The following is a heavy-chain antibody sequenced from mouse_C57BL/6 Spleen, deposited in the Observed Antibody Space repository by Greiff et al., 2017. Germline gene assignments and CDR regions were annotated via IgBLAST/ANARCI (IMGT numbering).Heavy chain of an antibody. D-gene: IGHD1-1*02. V-gene: IGHV1-69*01. Sequence: VQLQQPGAELVMPGASVKLSCKASGYTFTSYWMHWVKQRPGQGLEWIGEIDPSDSYTNYNQKFKGKSTLTVDKSSSTAYMQLSSLTSEDSAVYYCARSGWDFDYWGQGTTLTVSS. J-gene: IGHJ2*01. CDR2: IDPSDSYT. CDR3: ARSGWDFDY. CDR1: GYTFTSYW.